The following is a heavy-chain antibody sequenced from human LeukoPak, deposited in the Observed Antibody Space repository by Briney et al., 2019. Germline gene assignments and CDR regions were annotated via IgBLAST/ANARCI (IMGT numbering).Heavy chain of an antibody. Sequence: SETLSLTCTVSGGSSSLYYWSWIRQPPRQGLEWIGYIYYSRSTNYNPSLMSRVTISVDTSKNQFSLKLSSVTAADTAVYYCARSQWLGAFDIWGQGTMVTVSS. V-gene: IGHV4-59*08. CDR3: ARSQWLGAFDI. CDR2: IYYSRST. CDR1: GGSSSLYY. D-gene: IGHD6-19*01. J-gene: IGHJ3*02.